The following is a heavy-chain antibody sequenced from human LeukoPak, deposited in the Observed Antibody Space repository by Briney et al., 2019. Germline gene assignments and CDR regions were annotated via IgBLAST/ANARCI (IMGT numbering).Heavy chain of an antibody. CDR1: GFTVSCNY. J-gene: IGHJ6*02. V-gene: IGHV3-66*01. CDR3: AREGIVVVPAAMEVDYYYYGMDV. CDR2: IYSGGST. Sequence: PGGSLRLSCAASGFTVSCNYMSWVRQAPGKGLEWVSVIYSGGSTYYADSVKGRFTISRDNSKNTLYLQMNSLRAEDTAVYYCAREGIVVVPAAMEVDYYYYGMDVWGQGTTVTVSS. D-gene: IGHD2-2*01.